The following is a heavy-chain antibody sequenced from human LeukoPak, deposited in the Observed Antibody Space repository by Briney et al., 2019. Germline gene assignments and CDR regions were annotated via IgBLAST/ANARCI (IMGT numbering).Heavy chain of an antibody. CDR3: ARSPFIAAARGWFDP. CDR2: INPNSGGT. J-gene: IGHJ5*02. Sequence: GASVKVSCKASGYTFTGYYMHWVRQAPGQRLEWMGWINPNSGGTNYAQKFQGRVTMTRDTSISTAYMELSRLRSDDTAVYYCARSPFIAAARGWFDPWGQGTLVTVSS. CDR1: GYTFTGYY. D-gene: IGHD6-13*01. V-gene: IGHV1-2*02.